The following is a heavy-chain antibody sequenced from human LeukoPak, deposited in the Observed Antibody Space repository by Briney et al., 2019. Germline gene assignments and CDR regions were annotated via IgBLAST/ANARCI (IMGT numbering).Heavy chain of an antibody. CDR1: GGTFSCYA. J-gene: IGHJ4*02. CDR2: IIPIFGTA. CDR3: ARDLEVVTAASDY. V-gene: IGHV1-69*01. Sequence: SVKVSCKASGGTFSCYAISWVRQAPGQGLEWMGGIIPIFGTANYAQKFQGRVTITADESTSTAYMELSSLRSEDTAVYYCARDLEVVTAASDYWGQGTLVTVSS. D-gene: IGHD2-21*02.